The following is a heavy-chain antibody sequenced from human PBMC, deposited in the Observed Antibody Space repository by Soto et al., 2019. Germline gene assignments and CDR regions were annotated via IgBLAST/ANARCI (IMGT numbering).Heavy chain of an antibody. CDR2: INWNGGST. J-gene: IGHJ2*01. CDR3: ARVDPYWYFEL. CDR1: GFTFDDYG. V-gene: IGHV3-20*04. Sequence: EVQLVESGGGVVRPGGSLRLSCAASGFTFDDYGMSWVRQAPGKGLEWVSGINWNGGSTGYADSVKGRFTISRDNAKNSLYVQMHSLRAGDSALYYCARVDPYWYFELWGRGTLVTVFS.